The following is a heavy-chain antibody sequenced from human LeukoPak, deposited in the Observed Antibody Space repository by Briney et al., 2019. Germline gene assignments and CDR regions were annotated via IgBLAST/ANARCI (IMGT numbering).Heavy chain of an antibody. CDR1: GTSITSYY. CDR2: GHYSGNT. J-gene: IGHJ4*02. Sequence: SETLSLTCTVSGTSITSYYWNWIRQAPGQGPEWIRYGHYSGNTKYNPPLKSRVTISVDTSKNQFSLRLSSVTAADTAVYFCAKWASDNRAFDLWGQGTLVTVS. V-gene: IGHV4-59*08. D-gene: IGHD2-8*01. CDR3: AKWASDNRAFDL.